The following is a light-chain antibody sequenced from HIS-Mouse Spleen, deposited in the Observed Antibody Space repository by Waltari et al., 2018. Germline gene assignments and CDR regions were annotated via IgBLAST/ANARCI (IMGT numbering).Light chain of an antibody. CDR2: DDS. J-gene: IGLJ1*01. CDR1: NIGSKS. Sequence: SYVLTQPPSVSVAPGKTARITCGGNNIGSKSVHWYQQKPGQAPVLVVYDDSERPSGIPERFSGSKSGNTATLTISRVEAGDEADYYCQVWDSSSDHYVFGTGTKVTVL. V-gene: IGLV3-21*03. CDR3: QVWDSSSDHYV.